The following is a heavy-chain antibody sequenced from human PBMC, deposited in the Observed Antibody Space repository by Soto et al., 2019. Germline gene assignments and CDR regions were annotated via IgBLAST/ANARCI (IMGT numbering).Heavy chain of an antibody. CDR2: IIPIFGTA. Sequence: SVKVSCKASGDTFSSYAISWVRQAPGQGLEWMGGIIPIFGTANYAQKFQGRVTITADESTSTAYMELSSLRSEDTAVYYCARVVVVVPAAPTISYYYGMDVWGQGTTVTVSS. V-gene: IGHV1-69*13. D-gene: IGHD2-2*01. CDR3: ARVVVVVPAAPTISYYYGMDV. J-gene: IGHJ6*02. CDR1: GDTFSSYA.